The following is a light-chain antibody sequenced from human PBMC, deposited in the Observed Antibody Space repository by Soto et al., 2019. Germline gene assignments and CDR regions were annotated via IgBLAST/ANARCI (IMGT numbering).Light chain of an antibody. Sequence: EVVLTQSPVTLSLPPGDRATLSCRASQSISSSYLAWYQQKPGQAPRLLIYGTFNRATGIPDRFSGDGSGTDFTLTINRLEPEDFAVYFCQQCGLSPRTFGQGTKVEV. CDR1: QSISSSY. J-gene: IGKJ1*01. V-gene: IGKV3-20*01. CDR3: QQCGLSPRT. CDR2: GTF.